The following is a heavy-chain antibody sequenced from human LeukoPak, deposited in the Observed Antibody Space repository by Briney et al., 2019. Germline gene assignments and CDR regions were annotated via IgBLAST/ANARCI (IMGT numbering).Heavy chain of an antibody. J-gene: IGHJ3*01. CDR1: GFTFDDYG. CDR2: INWNGGST. CDR3: ARCTASCYANAFDV. D-gene: IGHD2-2*01. V-gene: IGHV3-20*04. Sequence: GGSLRLSCAASGFTFDDYGMSWVRQAPGKGLEWVSGINWNGGSTGYADSVKGRFTISRDNAKNSLYLQMNSLGAEDTAFYYCARCTASCYANAFDVWGQGTLLTVSS.